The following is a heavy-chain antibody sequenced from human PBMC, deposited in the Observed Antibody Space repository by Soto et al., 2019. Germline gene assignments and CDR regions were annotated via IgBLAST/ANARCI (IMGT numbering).Heavy chain of an antibody. D-gene: IGHD1-20*01. CDR1: GGSIGNYY. CDR2: IYYSGST. CDR3: AHHAGWYTLPDYYMNV. Sequence: QVQLQESGPGLVKPSETLSLTCTVSGGSIGNYYWSWIRQPPGKGLEWIGYIYYSGSTNYNPSLKSRVIISIDMSKNQFALKLSSVTAADTAVYYCAHHAGWYTLPDYYMNVWGKGTTVTVSS. J-gene: IGHJ6*03. V-gene: IGHV4-59*08.